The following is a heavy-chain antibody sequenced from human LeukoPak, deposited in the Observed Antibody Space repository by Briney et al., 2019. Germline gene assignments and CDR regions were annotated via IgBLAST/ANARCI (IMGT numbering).Heavy chain of an antibody. V-gene: IGHV3-7*01. D-gene: IGHD3-22*01. CDR2: IKQDGSEK. J-gene: IGHJ4*02. Sequence: GGSLRLSCAASGFTFSSYWMSWVRQAPGKGLEWVANIKQDGSEKYYVDSVKGRFTISRDNAKNSLYLQMNSLRAEDTAVYYCARDAVRLLYYYDSSGPYFDYWGQGTLVTVSS. CDR1: GFTFSSYW. CDR3: ARDAVRLLYYYDSSGPYFDY.